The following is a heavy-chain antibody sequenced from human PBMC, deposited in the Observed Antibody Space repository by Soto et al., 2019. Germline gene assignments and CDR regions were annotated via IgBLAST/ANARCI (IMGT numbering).Heavy chain of an antibody. J-gene: IGHJ4*02. CDR2: IYYSGST. CDR3: ARGDYGDRTSFDF. Sequence: QVQLQGSGPGLVKPSQTLALTGTVSGGSFSSGHYCWSWIRQSPGKGLEWIAYIYYSGSTHYNPSLRSRVIISVDTSKNQFSLKLSSVTAADTAVYYCARGDYGDRTSFDFWGQGSLVTVSS. D-gene: IGHD4-17*01. CDR1: GGSFSSGHYC. V-gene: IGHV4-30-4*01.